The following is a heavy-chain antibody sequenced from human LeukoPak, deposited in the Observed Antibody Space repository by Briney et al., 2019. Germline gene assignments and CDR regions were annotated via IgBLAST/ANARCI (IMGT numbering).Heavy chain of an antibody. V-gene: IGHV4-59*01. J-gene: IGHJ6*04. CDR3: ARTNYDSSNYLPPGDV. D-gene: IGHD3-22*01. CDR2: IHYSWST. Sequence: SETLSLTCSVSGGSMTNYYWTWIRQPPGKGLEWIGHIHYSWSTNYNPSLSIQVTISMDAATNQFSLKLTSVTAAATAVYYCARTNYDSSNYLPPGDVWGKGPTVLVSS. CDR1: GGSMTNYY.